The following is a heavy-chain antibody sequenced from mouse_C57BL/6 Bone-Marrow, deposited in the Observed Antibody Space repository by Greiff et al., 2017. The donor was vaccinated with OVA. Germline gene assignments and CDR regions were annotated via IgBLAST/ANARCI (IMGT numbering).Heavy chain of an antibody. CDR2: INPGSGGT. V-gene: IGHV1-54*01. Sequence: LEESGAELVRPGTSVKVSCKASGYAFTNYLIEWVKQRPGQGLEWIGVINPGSGGTNYNEKFKGKATLTADKSSSTAYMQLSSLTSEDSAVYFCARWDSSGYEAYWGQGTLVTVSA. D-gene: IGHD3-2*02. J-gene: IGHJ3*01. CDR1: GYAFTNYL. CDR3: ARWDSSGYEAY.